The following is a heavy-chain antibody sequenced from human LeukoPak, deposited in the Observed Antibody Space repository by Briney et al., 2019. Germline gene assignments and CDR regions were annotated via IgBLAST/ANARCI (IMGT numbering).Heavy chain of an antibody. CDR2: IYYSGST. CDR3: ARAPWVLYYYYGMDV. V-gene: IGHV4-59*01. CDR1: GDSISGNY. Sequence: PSETLSLTCTVSGDSISGNYWSWIRQPPGKGLEWIGYIYYSGSTNYNPSLKSRVSMSLDTSKNQFSLKLSSVTAAGTAVYYCARAPWVLYYYYGMDVWGQGTTVTVSS. D-gene: IGHD7-27*01. J-gene: IGHJ6*02.